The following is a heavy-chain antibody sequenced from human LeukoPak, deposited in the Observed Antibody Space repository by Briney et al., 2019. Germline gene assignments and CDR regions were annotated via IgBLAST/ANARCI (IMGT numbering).Heavy chain of an antibody. CDR1: GFSLSSYS. V-gene: IGHV3-21*01. CDR3: AAHGYMIGCLRN. CDR2: ISSSSSYI. Sequence: GGSLRLSCAASGFSLSSYSMNWVRQAPGKGLEWVSSISSSSSYIYYADSVKGRFTISRDNAKNSLYLQMNSLRAEDTAVYYCAAHGYMIGCLRNWGQGTLVTVSS. D-gene: IGHD6-13*01. J-gene: IGHJ1*01.